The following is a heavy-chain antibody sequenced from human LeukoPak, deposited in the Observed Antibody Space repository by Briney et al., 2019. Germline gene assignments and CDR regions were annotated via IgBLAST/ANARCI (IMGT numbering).Heavy chain of an antibody. Sequence: GGSLRLSCAASGFTFDDYAMHWVRQAPGKGLEWVSGISWNSGSIGYADSVKGRFTISRDNAKNALFLRMSSLRVEDTATYYCASDIVATSGDFWGQGTLVSVSS. V-gene: IGHV3-9*01. CDR3: ASDIVATSGDF. CDR1: GFTFDDYA. J-gene: IGHJ4*02. CDR2: ISWNSGSI. D-gene: IGHD5-12*01.